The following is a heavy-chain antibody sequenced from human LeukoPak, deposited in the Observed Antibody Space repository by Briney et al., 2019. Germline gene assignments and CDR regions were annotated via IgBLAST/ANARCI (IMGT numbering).Heavy chain of an antibody. V-gene: IGHV3-48*01. CDR1: GFTFSSYS. CDR3: ARVIAAADPHYYYYYYMDV. J-gene: IGHJ6*03. D-gene: IGHD6-13*01. CDR2: ISSSSSSTI. Sequence: GGSLRLSCAASGFTFSSYSMNWVRQAPGKGLEWVSYISSSSSSTIYYADSVKGRFTISRDNAKNSLYLQMNSLRAEDTAVYYCARVIAAADPHYYYYYYMDVWGKGTTVTVSS.